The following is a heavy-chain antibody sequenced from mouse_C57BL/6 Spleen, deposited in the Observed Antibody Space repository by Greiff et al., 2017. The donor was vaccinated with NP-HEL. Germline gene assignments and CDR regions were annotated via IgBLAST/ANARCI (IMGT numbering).Heavy chain of an antibody. CDR3: ASPYYYGSRPWYFDV. J-gene: IGHJ1*03. V-gene: IGHV1-72*01. CDR1: GYTFTSYW. CDR2: IDPNSGGT. Sequence: QVQLQQPGAELVKPGASVKLSCKASGYTFTSYWMHWVKQRPGRGLEWIGRIDPNSGGTKYNEKFKSKATLTVDKPSSTAYMQLSSLTSEDSAVYYGASPYYYGSRPWYFDVWGTGTTVTVSS. D-gene: IGHD1-1*01.